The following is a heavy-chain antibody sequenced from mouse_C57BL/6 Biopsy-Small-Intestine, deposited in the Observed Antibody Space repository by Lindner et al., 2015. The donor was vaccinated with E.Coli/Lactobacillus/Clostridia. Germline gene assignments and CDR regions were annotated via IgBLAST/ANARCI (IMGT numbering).Heavy chain of an antibody. CDR1: GYVFSSSW. CDR3: ARANWDLAWFTY. CDR2: IYAGDGDT. Sequence: VQLQESGPELVKPGASVKISCKASGYVFSSSWMNWVKQRPGEGLEWIGRIYAGDGDTHYNGKFKGKATLTADKSSSTAYMQLSGLTSEDSAVYFCARANWDLAWFTYWGQGTLVTVSA. J-gene: IGHJ3*01. V-gene: IGHV1-82*01. D-gene: IGHD4-1*01.